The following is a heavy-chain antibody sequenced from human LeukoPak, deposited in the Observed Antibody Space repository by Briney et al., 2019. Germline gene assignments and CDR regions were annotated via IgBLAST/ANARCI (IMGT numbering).Heavy chain of an antibody. CDR3: AKERTTAKSPIEY. J-gene: IGHJ4*02. CDR1: GFTFSSYA. Sequence: GGSLRLSCAASGFTFSSYAMSWVRQAPGEGLEWVSGISGSGGSKNYVDSVKGRFTISRDNSKNTLYLLINGLRAEDTAIYYCAKERTTAKSPIEYWGQGTLVTVSS. V-gene: IGHV3-23*01. D-gene: IGHD1-7*01. CDR2: ISGSGGSK.